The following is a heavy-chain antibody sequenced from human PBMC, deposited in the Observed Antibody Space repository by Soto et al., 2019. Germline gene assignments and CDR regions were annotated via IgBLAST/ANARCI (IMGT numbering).Heavy chain of an antibody. CDR3: ARAPPYYDSSGYEPSSFDY. CDR1: GGSISSGGYY. J-gene: IGHJ4*02. Sequence: QVQLQESGPGLVKPSQTLSLTCTVSGGSISSGGYYWSWIRQHPGKGLEWIGYIYYSGSTYYNPSLKSRVTISVDTSENQFSLKLSSVTAADTAVYYCARAPPYYDSSGYEPSSFDYWGQGTLVTVSS. D-gene: IGHD3-22*01. V-gene: IGHV4-31*03. CDR2: IYYSGST.